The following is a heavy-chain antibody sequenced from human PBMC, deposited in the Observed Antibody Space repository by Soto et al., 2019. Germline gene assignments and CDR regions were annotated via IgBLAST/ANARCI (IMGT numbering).Heavy chain of an antibody. CDR2: ISIYNGNT. D-gene: IGHD3-22*01. CDR3: ARGSDVDYYYDSSGHPLQY. V-gene: IGHV1-18*04. Sequence: ASVKVSCKASGYPFSSHGFTWVRQAPGQGLEWMGWISIYNGNTHYAQKFQRRLTLTTDESTSTAYLELTSLTSDDTAVYYCARGSDVDYYYDSSGHPLQYWGQGTLVTVSS. J-gene: IGHJ4*02. CDR1: GYPFSSHG.